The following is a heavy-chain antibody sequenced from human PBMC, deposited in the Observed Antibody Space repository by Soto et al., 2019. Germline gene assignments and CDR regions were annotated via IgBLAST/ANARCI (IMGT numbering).Heavy chain of an antibody. V-gene: IGHV3-23*01. CDR1: GFTFSSYA. CDR3: AKDYYDSSGFRAAMDV. J-gene: IGHJ6*04. D-gene: IGHD3-22*01. Sequence: EVQLLESGGGLVQPGGSLRLSCAASGFTFSSYAMSWVRQAPGKGLEWVSAISGSGGSTYYADSVKGRFTISRDNSKNTLYLQMNSLRAEDTAVYYCAKDYYDSSGFRAAMDVWGKGTTVTVSS. CDR2: ISGSGGST.